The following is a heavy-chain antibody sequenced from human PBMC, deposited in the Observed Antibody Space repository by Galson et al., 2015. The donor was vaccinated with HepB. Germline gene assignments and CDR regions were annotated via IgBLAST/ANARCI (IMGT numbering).Heavy chain of an antibody. D-gene: IGHD2-2*01. J-gene: IGHJ4*02. V-gene: IGHV1-18*01. CDR1: GYTFTSYG. CDR2: ISAYNGNT. Sequence: SVKVSCKASGYTFTSYGISWVRQAPGQGLEWMGWISAYNGNTNYAQKLQGRVTMTTDTSTSTAYMELRSLRSDDTAVYYCARDAGAVVPAAIRNFDYWGQGTLVTVSS. CDR3: ARDAGAVVPAAIRNFDY.